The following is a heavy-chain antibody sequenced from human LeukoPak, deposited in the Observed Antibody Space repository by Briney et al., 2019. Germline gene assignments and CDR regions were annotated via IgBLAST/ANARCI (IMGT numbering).Heavy chain of an antibody. CDR3: ARDTYGPGAFDI. CDR1: GGSISSSNW. V-gene: IGHV4-4*02. D-gene: IGHD3-10*01. Sequence: PSETLSLTCAVSGGSISSSNWWSWVRQPPGKGLEWIGEIYHSGTTNYNPSLKSRVTISVDKSKNQFSLKLSSVTAADTAVYYCARDTYGPGAFDIWGQGTMVTVSS. J-gene: IGHJ3*02. CDR2: IYHSGTT.